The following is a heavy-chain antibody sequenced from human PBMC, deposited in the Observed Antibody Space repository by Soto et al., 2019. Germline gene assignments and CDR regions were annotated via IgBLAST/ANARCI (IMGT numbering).Heavy chain of an antibody. V-gene: IGHV1-69*13. CDR2: IIPIFGTA. CDR3: ARVRSGSYYYFDY. CDR1: GGTFSSYA. Sequence: SVKVSCKASGGTFSSYAISWVRQAPVQGLEWMGGIIPIFGTANYAQKFQGRVMITADESTSTAYMALSSLGSEDTAVYYCARVRSGSYYYFDYGGQGTMVTVSS. D-gene: IGHD1-26*01. J-gene: IGHJ4*02.